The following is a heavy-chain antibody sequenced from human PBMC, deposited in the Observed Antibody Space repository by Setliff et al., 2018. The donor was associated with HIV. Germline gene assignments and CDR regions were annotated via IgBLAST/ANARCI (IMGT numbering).Heavy chain of an antibody. CDR3: ARVSELLAYYMDV. Sequence: GGSLRLSCAASGFTFSTYGMYWVRQAPGKGLEWVAVIWYDGSNKYYADSVQGRFTISRDNSKNTLYLQMNSLRADDTAVYYCARVSELLAYYMDVWGKGTTVTVSS. V-gene: IGHV3-33*01. J-gene: IGHJ6*03. CDR2: IWYDGSNK. D-gene: IGHD1-26*01. CDR1: GFTFSTYG.